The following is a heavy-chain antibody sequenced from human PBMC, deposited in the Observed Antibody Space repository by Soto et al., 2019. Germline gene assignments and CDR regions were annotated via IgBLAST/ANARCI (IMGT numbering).Heavy chain of an antibody. CDR3: ASEIMPLTNDWYFDL. D-gene: IGHD2-8*01. J-gene: IGHJ2*01. Sequence: ASETLSLTCTVSGGSISGGVHSWSWIRQPPGKGLEWIGHIFDSGSTYYNPSLKSRLTISVDTSKNQFSLRLSSVTAADTAVYYCASEIMPLTNDWYFDLWGRGTLVTVSS. V-gene: IGHV4-30-4*01. CDR1: GGSISGGVHS. CDR2: IFDSGST.